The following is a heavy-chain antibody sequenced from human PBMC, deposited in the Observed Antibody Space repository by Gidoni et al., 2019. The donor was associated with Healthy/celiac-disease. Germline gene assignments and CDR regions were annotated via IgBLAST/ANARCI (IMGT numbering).Heavy chain of an antibody. D-gene: IGHD4-4*01. Sequence: QLQLQESGPGLVKPSETLSLTCTVSGGSISSSSYYWGWIRQPPGKGLEWIGSIYYSGSTYYNPSLKSRVTISVDTSKNQFSLKLSSVTAADTAVYYCARRLGYSNYDYWGQGTLVTVSS. CDR2: IYYSGST. CDR3: ARRLGYSNYDY. CDR1: GGSISSSSYY. J-gene: IGHJ4*02. V-gene: IGHV4-39*01.